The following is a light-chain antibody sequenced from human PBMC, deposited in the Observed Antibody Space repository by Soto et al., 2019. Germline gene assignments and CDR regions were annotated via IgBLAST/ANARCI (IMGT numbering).Light chain of an antibody. V-gene: IGKV3-20*01. CDR1: QSVRSNY. J-gene: IGKJ2*01. CDR2: GAS. Sequence: EFVLTQSPGTLSLSPGERATLSCRASQSVRSNYLAWYQQKPGQSPRLLIYGASNGATGIPDRFSGSGSGTDFTLTISRLEPEDLAVFYCQHYGSSAYTFGQGTTLEIK. CDR3: QHYGSSAYT.